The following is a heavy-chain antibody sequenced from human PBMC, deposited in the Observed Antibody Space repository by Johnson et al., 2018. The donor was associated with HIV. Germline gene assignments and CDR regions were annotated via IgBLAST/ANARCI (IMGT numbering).Heavy chain of an antibody. V-gene: IGHV3-48*04. D-gene: IGHD4-23*01. CDR2: ISSSSATI. CDR1: GFTFSSSS. J-gene: IGHJ3*02. Sequence: MLLVESGGGVAQPGGSLRLSCAASGFTFSSSSMNWVRQAPGKGLEWVAYISSSSATIYYADSVKGRFTISRDNAKNSLYLQMNSLRAEDTALYYCASQRWKQGDAFDIWGQGTMVTVSS. CDR3: ASQRWKQGDAFDI.